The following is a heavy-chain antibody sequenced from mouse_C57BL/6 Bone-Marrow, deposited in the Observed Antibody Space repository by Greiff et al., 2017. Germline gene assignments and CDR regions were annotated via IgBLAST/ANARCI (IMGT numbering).Heavy chain of an antibody. Sequence: QVQLQQPGAELVRPGSSVKLSCKASGYTFTSYWMDWVKQRPGQGLEWIGNIYPSDSETHYNQKFKDKATLTVDKSSSTAYMQLSSLTSEDSAVYYCARDYYGRGTYAMDYWGEGTSVTVSP. CDR2: IYPSDSET. D-gene: IGHD1-1*01. V-gene: IGHV1-61*01. J-gene: IGHJ4*01. CDR1: GYTFTSYW. CDR3: ARDYYGRGTYAMDY.